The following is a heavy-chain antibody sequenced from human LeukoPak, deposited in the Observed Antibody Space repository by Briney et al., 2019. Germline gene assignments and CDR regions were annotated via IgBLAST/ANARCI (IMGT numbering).Heavy chain of an antibody. Sequence: SETLSLTCTVSGGSISSSSYYWGWIRQPPGKGLEWIGSIYYSGSTYYNPSLKSRVTISVDTSKNQISLKLSSVTAADTAVYYCARQRVGGSTGPFGYWGQGTLVTVSS. CDR3: ARQRVGGSTGPFGY. CDR2: IYYSGST. D-gene: IGHD1-26*01. CDR1: GGSISSSSYY. V-gene: IGHV4-39*01. J-gene: IGHJ4*02.